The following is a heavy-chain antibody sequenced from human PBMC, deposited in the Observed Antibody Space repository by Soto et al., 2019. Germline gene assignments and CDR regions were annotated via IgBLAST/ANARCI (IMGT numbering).Heavy chain of an antibody. CDR3: TRALGGSGPDS. CDR1: GDSVSSNSAA. D-gene: IGHD6-19*01. J-gene: IGHJ4*02. V-gene: IGHV6-1*01. Sequence: QVHLQQSGPGLVKTSQSLSLTCAISGDSVSSNSAAWYWFRQSPSRGLEWLGRTYYRSKWYNDYAVSVKSRIIISPDTSKNQFSLQLNFVTPEDAGIYYCTRALGGSGPDSWGQGTLVTVSS. CDR2: TYYRSKWYN.